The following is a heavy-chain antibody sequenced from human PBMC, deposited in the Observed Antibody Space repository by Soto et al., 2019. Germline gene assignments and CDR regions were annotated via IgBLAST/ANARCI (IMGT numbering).Heavy chain of an antibody. V-gene: IGHV4-39*01. CDR1: SPSIISSNSY. CDR3: ARLNKPGWFDP. CDR2: IYYSGST. Sequence: SDTLSLTCTLASPSIISSNSYWAWIRQPPEKGLEWIATIYYSGSTYYSPSLKSRVTISVDTSKNQFSLRLASVTAADTAVYYCARLNKPGWFDPWGQGTLVTVS. J-gene: IGHJ5*02.